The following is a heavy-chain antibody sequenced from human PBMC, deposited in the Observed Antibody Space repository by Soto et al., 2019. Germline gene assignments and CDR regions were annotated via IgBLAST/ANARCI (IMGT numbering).Heavy chain of an antibody. D-gene: IGHD6-6*01. Sequence: GGSLRLSCAASGFTFSSYGMHWVRQAPGKGLEWVAVIWYDGSNKYYADSVKGRFTISRDNSKNTLYLQMNSLRAEDTAVYYCARDLWDSSSSGGFDYWGQGTLVTVSS. V-gene: IGHV3-33*01. CDR2: IWYDGSNK. CDR1: GFTFSSYG. J-gene: IGHJ4*02. CDR3: ARDLWDSSSSGGFDY.